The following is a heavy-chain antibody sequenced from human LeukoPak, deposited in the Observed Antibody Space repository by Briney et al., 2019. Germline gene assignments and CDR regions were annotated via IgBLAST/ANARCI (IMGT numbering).Heavy chain of an antibody. CDR1: ETTFTATA. J-gene: IGHJ4*02. CDR2: ISGTGGST. CDR3: GKEVLSTMATKMYFDY. V-gene: IGHV3-23*01. Sequence: GGSLRPSCAAPETTFTATATTWGAQAPGKGLEWVSGISGTGGSTWYADSVKGRFTISRDNSKNTLDLQMSSLRAEDTAVYYCGKEVLSTMATKMYFDYWGQGTLVTVPS. D-gene: IGHD5-24*01.